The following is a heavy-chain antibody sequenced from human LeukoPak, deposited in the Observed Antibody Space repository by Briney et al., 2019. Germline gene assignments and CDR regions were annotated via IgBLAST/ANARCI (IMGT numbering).Heavy chain of an antibody. CDR3: ARDGTTGSDAFDI. CDR1: GGSISSSSYY. D-gene: IGHD1-1*01. V-gene: IGHV4-39*02. CDR2: MYYSGST. J-gene: IGHJ3*02. Sequence: SETLSLTCTVSGGSISSSSYYWGWIRQPPGKGLEWIGSMYYSGSTYYNPSLKSRVTISVDTSKNQFSPNLSSVTAADTAVYYCARDGTTGSDAFDIWGQGTMVTVSS.